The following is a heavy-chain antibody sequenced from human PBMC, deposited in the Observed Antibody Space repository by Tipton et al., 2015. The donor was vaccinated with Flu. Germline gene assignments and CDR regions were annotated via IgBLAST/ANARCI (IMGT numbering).Heavy chain of an antibody. CDR1: GGSLSSFY. CDR2: MYTTGTT. J-gene: IGHJ4*02. Sequence: LRLSCNVSGGSLSSFYWSWIRQPAGKGLEWIGRMYTTGTTKYNPSLKSRVTMSIDTSKEQFSLKLTSVTAADTAVYFCARGSGSGTYMIFDFWGQGTQVTVSS. V-gene: IGHV4-4*07. D-gene: IGHD3-10*01. CDR3: ARGSGSGTYMIFDF.